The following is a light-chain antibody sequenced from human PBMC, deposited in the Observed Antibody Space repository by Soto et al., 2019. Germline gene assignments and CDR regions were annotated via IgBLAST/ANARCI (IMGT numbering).Light chain of an antibody. CDR1: SSNIGSNT. CDR3: AAWDDSLKGSYV. CDR2: SNN. V-gene: IGLV1-44*01. Sequence: QSVLGQPPSASGTPGQRFTISCSGSSSNIGSNTVNWYQQLPGTAPKLLVYSNNQRPSGVPDRFSGSKSGTSASLAISGLQSEDEADYYSAAWDDSLKGSYVFGTGTKVTVL. J-gene: IGLJ1*01.